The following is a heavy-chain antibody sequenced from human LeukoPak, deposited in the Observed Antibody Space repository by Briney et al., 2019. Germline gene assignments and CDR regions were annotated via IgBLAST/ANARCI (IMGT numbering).Heavy chain of an antibody. J-gene: IGHJ4*02. CDR2: MNPTDNGA. D-gene: IGHD6-13*01. CDR3: TTNAAALDY. V-gene: IGHV1-2*02. Sequence: ASVKVSCKASGYTFTDHYIHWVRQAPGQGLEWMGWMNPTDNGAIYAQKFQGRVAMTRDTSISTAYVEVSRLTPDDTAVYYCTTNAAALDYWGQGTLVTVSS. CDR1: GYTFTDHY.